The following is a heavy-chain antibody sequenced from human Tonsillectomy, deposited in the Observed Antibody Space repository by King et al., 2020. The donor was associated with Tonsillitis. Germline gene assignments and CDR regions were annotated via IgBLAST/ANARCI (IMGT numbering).Heavy chain of an antibody. CDR2: IHYGGTT. V-gene: IGHV4-59*01. J-gene: IGHJ5*01. CDR3: ACDPGHSSARSGYYLTAWFDS. D-gene: IGHD3-3*01. Sequence: QLQESGPGLVKPSETLSLTCTVSGGSMRNYYWSWIRQTPGKGLAWIGYIHYGGTTHYSPSLRSRVSMLIDTSKSQFSLKLQSVTPADTAVYYSACDPGHSSARSGYYLTAWFDSWGQASSVTV. CDR1: GGSMRNYY.